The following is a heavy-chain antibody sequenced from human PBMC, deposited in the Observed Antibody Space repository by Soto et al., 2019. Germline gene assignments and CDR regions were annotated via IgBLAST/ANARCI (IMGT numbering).Heavy chain of an antibody. CDR2: IIPIFGTA. J-gene: IGHJ3*02. D-gene: IGHD4-17*01. CDR1: GYTFTSYG. CDR3: ARDPTVVTPETIGIPAFDI. V-gene: IGHV1-69*13. Sequence: GASVKVSCKASGYTFTSYGISWVRQAPGQGLEWMGGIIPIFGTANYAQKFQGRVTITADESTSTAYMELSSLRSEDTAVYYCARDPTVVTPETIGIPAFDIWGQGTMVTVSS.